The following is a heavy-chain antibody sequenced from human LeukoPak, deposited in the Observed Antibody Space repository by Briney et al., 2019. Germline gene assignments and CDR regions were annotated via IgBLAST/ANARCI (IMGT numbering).Heavy chain of an antibody. J-gene: IGHJ5*02. D-gene: IGHD4-23*01. CDR3: ARGPSTVVTPEHWFDP. V-gene: IGHV4-31*03. Sequence: SQTLSLTCTVSGGSISSGGYYWSWIRQHPGKGLEWIGYIYYSGSTYYNPSLKSRVTISVDTSKNQFSLKLSSVTAADTAVYYCARGPSTVVTPEHWFDPWGQGTLVTVSS. CDR2: IYYSGST. CDR1: GGSISSGGYY.